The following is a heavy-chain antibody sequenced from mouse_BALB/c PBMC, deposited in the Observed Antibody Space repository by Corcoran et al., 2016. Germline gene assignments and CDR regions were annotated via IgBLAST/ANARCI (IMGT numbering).Heavy chain of an antibody. J-gene: IGHJ3*01. Sequence: QVQLQQSGAELVRPGSSVKISCKASGYAFSSYWMNWVKQRPGQGLEWIGQIYPGDGDTNYNGKFKGKATLTADKSSSTAYMQLSSLTSEDSAVYFCARSPGSSPWFAYWGQGTLVTVSA. CDR2: IYPGDGDT. CDR1: GYAFSSYW. D-gene: IGHD1-1*01. CDR3: ARSPGSSPWFAY. V-gene: IGHV1-80*01.